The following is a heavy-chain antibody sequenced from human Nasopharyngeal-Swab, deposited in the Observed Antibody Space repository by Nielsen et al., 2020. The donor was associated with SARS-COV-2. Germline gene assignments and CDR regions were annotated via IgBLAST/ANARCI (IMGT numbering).Heavy chain of an antibody. D-gene: IGHD3-9*01. V-gene: IGHV3-21*01. CDR2: ISSSSSYI. J-gene: IGHJ4*02. CDR3: AKWGGGYYDILTGYSYDY. Sequence: WIRQPPGKGLEWVSSISSSSSYIYYADSVKGRFTISRDNAKNSLYLQMNSLRAEDTAVYYCAKWGGGYYDILTGYSYDYWGQGTLVTVSS.